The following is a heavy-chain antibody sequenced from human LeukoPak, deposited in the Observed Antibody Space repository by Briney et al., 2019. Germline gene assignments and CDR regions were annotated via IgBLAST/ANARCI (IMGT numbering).Heavy chain of an antibody. CDR3: ARPDH. CDR1: GFTFTSYE. J-gene: IGHJ4*02. Sequence: GPLRLSCAASGFTFTSYEMSWVRQAPGKGLEWISYISSSGDTTYYADSVKGRFTIFRDNSKNSVYLQMSSLRAEDTATYYCARPDHWGRGTLVTVSS. V-gene: IGHV3-48*03. CDR2: ISSSGDTT. D-gene: IGHD1-14*01.